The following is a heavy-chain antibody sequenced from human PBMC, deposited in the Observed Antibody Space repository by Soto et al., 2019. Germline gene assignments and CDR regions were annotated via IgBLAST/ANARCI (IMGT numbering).Heavy chain of an antibody. V-gene: IGHV3-30*18. CDR1: GLTFSSHG. CDR2: ISYDGSNK. J-gene: IGHJ4*02. Sequence: QVQLVETGGGVVQPGRSLRLSCAVSGLTFSSHGMHWVRQAPGKGLEWVALISYDGSNKHYADSVKGRFTISRDNSKNTLYVQMVSLRAADTAVYYCSKDKCYRYFDYWGQASLVNVSS. CDR3: SKDKCYRYFDY. D-gene: IGHD5-18*01.